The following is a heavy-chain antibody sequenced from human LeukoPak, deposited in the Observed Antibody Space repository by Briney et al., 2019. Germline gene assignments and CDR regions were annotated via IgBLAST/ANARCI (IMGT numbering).Heavy chain of an antibody. D-gene: IGHD2-15*01. Sequence: PGGSLRLSREASGFRFSDYWMTWVRQAPGKGLEWVANIKEDGREKYYVDSVKGRFTLSKDNAKNSVYLQMNSLGAEDTAVYYCARGWGEKGYCRGGTCNNPQFDYWGQGILVTVSS. J-gene: IGHJ4*02. CDR3: ARGWGEKGYCRGGTCNNPQFDY. V-gene: IGHV3-7*01. CDR2: IKEDGREK. CDR1: GFRFSDYW.